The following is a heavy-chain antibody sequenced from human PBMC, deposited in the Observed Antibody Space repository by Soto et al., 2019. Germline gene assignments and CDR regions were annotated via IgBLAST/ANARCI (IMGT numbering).Heavy chain of an antibody. D-gene: IGHD3-16*01. Sequence: QVQLQQWGAGLLKPSETLSLTCAVYGGSFSGYYWSWIRQPPGKGLEWIGEINHSGSTNYNPSLKSRVTISVDTSKNQFSLKLSSVTAADTAVYYCARGYRGIPFRYYYYYGMDVWGQGTTVTVSS. J-gene: IGHJ6*02. CDR2: INHSGST. CDR1: GGSFSGYY. V-gene: IGHV4-34*01. CDR3: ARGYRGIPFRYYYYYGMDV.